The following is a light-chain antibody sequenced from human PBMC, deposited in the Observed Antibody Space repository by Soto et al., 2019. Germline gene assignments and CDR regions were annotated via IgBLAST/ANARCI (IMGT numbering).Light chain of an antibody. CDR2: KAS. J-gene: IGKJ5*01. CDR1: QSISSW. V-gene: IGKV1-5*03. CDR3: QQYNSYPIT. Sequence: DIQMTQSPSTLSASVGDRVTITCRASQSISSWLAWYQQKPRKAPKSLIYKASSLESGVPSRFSGSGSGTEFTLTISSLQPDDFATYYCQQYNSYPITFGQGTRLEIK.